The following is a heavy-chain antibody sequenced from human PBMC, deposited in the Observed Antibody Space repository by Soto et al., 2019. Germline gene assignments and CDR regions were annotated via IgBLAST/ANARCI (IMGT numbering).Heavy chain of an antibody. CDR2: IYYSGST. J-gene: IGHJ4*02. D-gene: IGHD5-18*01. CDR1: GGSISSGDYY. Sequence: SETLSLTCTVSGGSISSGDYYWSWIRQPPGKGLEWIGYIYYSGSTYYNPSLKSRVTISVDTSKNQFSLKLSSVTAADTAVYYCAREEMSYDQPIGLNYWGQGTLVTVSS. V-gene: IGHV4-30-4*01. CDR3: AREEMSYDQPIGLNY.